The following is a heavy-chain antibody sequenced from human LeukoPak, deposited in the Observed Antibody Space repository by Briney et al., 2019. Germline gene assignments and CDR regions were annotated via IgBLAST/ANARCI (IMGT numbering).Heavy chain of an antibody. CDR3: ARVMSDGYNFGFDY. D-gene: IGHD5-24*01. Sequence: PSETLSLTCTVSGYSISSGYYWGWIRQPPGKGLEWIGSIYHSGSTYYNPSLKSRVTISVDTSKTQFSLKLSSVTAADTAVYYCARVMSDGYNFGFDYWGQGTLVTVSS. CDR1: GYSISSGYY. J-gene: IGHJ4*02. CDR2: IYHSGST. V-gene: IGHV4-38-2*02.